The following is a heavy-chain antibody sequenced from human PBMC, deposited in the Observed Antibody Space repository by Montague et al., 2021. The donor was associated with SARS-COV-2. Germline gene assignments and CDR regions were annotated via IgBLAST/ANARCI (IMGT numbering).Heavy chain of an antibody. J-gene: IGHJ6*02. D-gene: IGHD2-2*01. CDR3: ARVPYRLLFVPRYYGMDV. V-gene: IGHV4-34*01. CDR2: ISHSGST. Sequence: SETLSLTCAVYGGSLSGYYWSWIRQPPGEGLEWIAEISHSGSTSYNPSLKSRVTISVDTSKNQFSLKLNSATAADTAVYYCARVPYRLLFVPRYYGMDVWGQGTTVTVSS. CDR1: GGSLSGYY.